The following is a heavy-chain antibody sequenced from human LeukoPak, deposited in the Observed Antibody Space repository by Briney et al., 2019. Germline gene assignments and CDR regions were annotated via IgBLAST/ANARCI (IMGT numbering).Heavy chain of an antibody. CDR1: GFTFSGSA. CDR2: IRSKANSYAT. V-gene: IGHV3-73*01. Sequence: PGGSLRLSCAASGFTFSGSAMHWVRQASGKGLEWVGRIRSKANSYATAYAASVKGRFTISRDDSKNTAYLQMNSLKTEDTAVYYCTIPRIAVAGTDYWGQGTLVTVSS. CDR3: TIPRIAVAGTDY. D-gene: IGHD6-19*01. J-gene: IGHJ4*02.